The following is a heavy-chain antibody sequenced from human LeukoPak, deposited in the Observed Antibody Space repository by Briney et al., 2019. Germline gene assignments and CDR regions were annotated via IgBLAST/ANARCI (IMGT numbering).Heavy chain of an antibody. CDR3: TRDFDWFRNQFDY. Sequence: GGALRLSCAASVFTFSDYVMNWVRPAPGKGLEGVSSISSSSNYVYNAASVQGRFTISRDNTKNSLYLQMNSLRAEDTAVYYCTRDFDWFRNQFDYWGQGTLVTVSS. D-gene: IGHD3-9*01. CDR2: ISSSSNYV. J-gene: IGHJ4*02. V-gene: IGHV3-21*01. CDR1: VFTFSDYV.